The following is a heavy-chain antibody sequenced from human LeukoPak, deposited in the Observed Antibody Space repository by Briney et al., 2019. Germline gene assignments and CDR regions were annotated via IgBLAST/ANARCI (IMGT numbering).Heavy chain of an antibody. Sequence: KPSETLSLTCTVSGGSISSGSYYWGWIRQPPGKGLEWIGSIYYSGSTYYNPSLKSRVTISVDTSKNQLSLKLSSVTATDTAVYYCGRLDYGDHDYWGQGTLVTVSS. V-gene: IGHV4-39*01. CDR3: GRLDYGDHDY. D-gene: IGHD4-17*01. CDR1: GGSISSGSYY. J-gene: IGHJ4*02. CDR2: IYYSGST.